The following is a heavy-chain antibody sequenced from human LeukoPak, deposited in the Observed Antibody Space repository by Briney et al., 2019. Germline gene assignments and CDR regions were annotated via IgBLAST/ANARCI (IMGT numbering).Heavy chain of an antibody. CDR1: GITFSSYS. CDR2: ISSRSRTI. CDR3: ATGRDAYKSGC. D-gene: IGHD5-24*01. J-gene: IGHJ4*02. V-gene: IGHV3-48*01. Sequence: GGSLRLSCAVSGITFSSYSMNWVRQAPGKGLEWVSYISSRSRTIYYADSVKGRFTISRDDAKNSLYLQMNSLRAEDTAVYYCATGRDAYKSGCWGQGTLVTVSS.